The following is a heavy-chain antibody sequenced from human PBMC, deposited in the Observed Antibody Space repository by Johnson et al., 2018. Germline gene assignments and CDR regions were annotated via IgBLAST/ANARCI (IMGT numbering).Heavy chain of an antibody. Sequence: QVQLQQWGAGLLKPSETLSLTCAVYGGSFSDYYMSWIRQAPGKGLEWVSYISSSGSTIYYTDSVKGRFTISRDNSKNTLYRQMDGLRAEDPAVYFCAKGTGHHYYYMDAWGKGTTVTVSS. J-gene: IGHJ6*03. D-gene: IGHD1-1*01. CDR2: ISSSGSTI. CDR1: GGSFSDYY. V-gene: IGHV3-11*04. CDR3: AKGTGHHYYYMDA.